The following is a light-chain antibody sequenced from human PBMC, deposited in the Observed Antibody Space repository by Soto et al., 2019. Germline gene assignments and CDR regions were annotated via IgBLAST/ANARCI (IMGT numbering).Light chain of an antibody. Sequence: EMVMTQSPATLSVSPGQRATLSCRASQSVSGTLAWYQQKPGQAPRLLIYAASTRATGVPPRFSGSGSGTEFTLTISSLQSEDFAVYYCQQRSNWPKTFGQGTRLEIK. CDR3: QQRSNWPKT. V-gene: IGKV3-15*01. CDR1: QSVSGT. J-gene: IGKJ5*01. CDR2: AAS.